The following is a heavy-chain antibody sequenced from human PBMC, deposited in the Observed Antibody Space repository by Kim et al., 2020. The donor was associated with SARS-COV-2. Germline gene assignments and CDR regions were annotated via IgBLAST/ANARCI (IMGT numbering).Heavy chain of an antibody. CDR3: ASPHYGGNSMKNYYYGMDV. V-gene: IGHV1-69*13. J-gene: IGHJ6*02. D-gene: IGHD4-17*01. Sequence: LVKVSCKASGGTFSSYATSWVRQAPGQGLEWMGGIIPIFGTANYAQKFQGRVTITADESTSTAYMELSSLRSEDTAVYYCASPHYGGNSMKNYYYGMDVWGQGTTVTVSS. CDR2: IIPIFGTA. CDR1: GGTFSSYA.